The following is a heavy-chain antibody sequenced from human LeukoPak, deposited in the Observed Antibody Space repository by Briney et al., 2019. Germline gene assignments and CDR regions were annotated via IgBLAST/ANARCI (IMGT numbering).Heavy chain of an antibody. J-gene: IGHJ6*02. CDR3: ARDGRPYYDSSYYYYYGMDV. CDR1: GYTFTGYY. D-gene: IGHD3-3*01. Sequence: ASVKVSCKASGYTFTGYYMHWVRQAPGQGLEWMRWINPNSGGTNYAQKFQGRVTMTRDTSISTAYMELSRLRSDDTAVYYCARDGRPYYDSSYYYYYGMDVWGQGTTVTVSS. V-gene: IGHV1-2*02. CDR2: INPNSGGT.